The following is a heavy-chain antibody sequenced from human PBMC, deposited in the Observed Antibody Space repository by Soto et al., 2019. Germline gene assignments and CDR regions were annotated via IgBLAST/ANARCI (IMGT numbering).Heavy chain of an antibody. V-gene: IGHV3-33*01. Sequence: HPGGSLRLSCAASGFTFSSYGMHWVRQAPGKGLEWVAVMWYDGSNKYYADSVKGRFTISRDNSKNTLYLQMNSLRAEDTAVYYCARGVVITIFGVVTDNWFDPWGQGTLVTVSS. CDR1: GFTFSSYG. CDR2: MWYDGSNK. CDR3: ARGVVITIFGVVTDNWFDP. D-gene: IGHD3-3*01. J-gene: IGHJ5*02.